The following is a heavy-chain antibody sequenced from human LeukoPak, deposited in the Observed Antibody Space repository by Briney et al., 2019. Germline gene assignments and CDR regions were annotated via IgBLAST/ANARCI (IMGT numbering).Heavy chain of an antibody. CDR1: GYTFTSYD. CDR3: ARVGSSTSYYYYMDV. CDR2: MNPNSGNT. Sequence: ASVKVSCKASGYTFTSYDINWVRQATGQGLEWMGWMNPNSGNTGYAQKFQGRVTITRNTSISTAYMELSSLRSEDTAVYYCARVGSSTSYYYYMDVWSKGTTVTVSS. J-gene: IGHJ6*03. D-gene: IGHD2-2*01. V-gene: IGHV1-8*03.